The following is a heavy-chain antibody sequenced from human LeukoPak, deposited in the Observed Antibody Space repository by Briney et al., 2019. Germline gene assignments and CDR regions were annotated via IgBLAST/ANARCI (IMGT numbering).Heavy chain of an antibody. J-gene: IGHJ4*02. CDR3: AREGGRTAAGTVDY. V-gene: IGHV4-61*01. CDR1: GGSISSGSYN. Sequence: SETLSLTCTVSGGSISSGSYNWSWIRQPPGKRLEWIGYIYCSGSTNYNPSLKSLVTISVDTSKNQFSLKLSSVTAADTAVYYCAREGGRTAAGTVDYWGQGTLVTVSS. CDR2: IYCSGST. D-gene: IGHD6-13*01.